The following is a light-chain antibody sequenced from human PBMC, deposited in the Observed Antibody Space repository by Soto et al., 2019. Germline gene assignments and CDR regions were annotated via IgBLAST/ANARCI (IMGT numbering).Light chain of an antibody. J-gene: IGKJ1*01. CDR3: QQYNNRWT. V-gene: IGKV3-15*01. CDR2: GAS. Sequence: EIVMTQSPAPLSVSPGDRVTLSCRASQSVSTNLAWYQQKPGQAPRLLIYGASTRATGIPARFSGSGFGTDFTLTISSLQSEDCAVYYCQQYNNRWTFGPGTKV. CDR1: QSVSTN.